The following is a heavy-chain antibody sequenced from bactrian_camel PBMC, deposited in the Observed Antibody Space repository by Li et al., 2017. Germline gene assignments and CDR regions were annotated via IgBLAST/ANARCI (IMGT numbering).Heavy chain of an antibody. D-gene: IGHD5*01. Sequence: HVQLVESGGGLVQPGGSLRLSCAASGFTFSRIGMSWVRQAPGKGLEWVSAINGMTGITYYADSVKGRFTISRDNAKNTLYLQLNSLKTEDTATYYCAKDTTGWARDFDSLGQGTQVTVS. CDR1: GFTFSRIG. J-gene: IGHJ6*01. CDR2: INGMTGIT. V-gene: IGHV3S1*01. CDR3: AKDTTGWARDFDS.